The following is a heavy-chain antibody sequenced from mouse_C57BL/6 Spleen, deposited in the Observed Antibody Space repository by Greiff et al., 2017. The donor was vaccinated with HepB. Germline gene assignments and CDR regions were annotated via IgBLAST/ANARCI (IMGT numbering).Heavy chain of an antibody. V-gene: IGHV1-26*01. CDR2: INPNNGGT. CDR3: ARGGPNYYGSSYLGAMDY. D-gene: IGHD1-1*01. J-gene: IGHJ4*01. Sequence: VQLQQSGPELVKPGASVKISCKASGYTFTDYYMNWVKQSHGKSLEWIGDINPNNGGTSYNQKFKGKATLTVDKSSSTAYMELRSLTSEDSAVHYCARGGPNYYGSSYLGAMDYWGQGTSVTVSS. CDR1: GYTFTDYY.